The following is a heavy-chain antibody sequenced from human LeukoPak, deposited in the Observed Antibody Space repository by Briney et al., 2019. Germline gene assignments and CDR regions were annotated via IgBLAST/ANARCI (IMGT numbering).Heavy chain of an antibody. CDR3: ASSNWNYYNY. V-gene: IGHV3-7*05. CDR1: GFSFSSYW. CDR2: IKQDGSQK. J-gene: IGHJ4*02. Sequence: GGSLKLSCAASGFSFSSYWMSWVRQAPGKGLEWVANIKQDGSQKYYVDSVKGRFTISRDNAKNSLYLQMDSLRAEDSAVYYCASSNWNYYNYWGQGTLVTVSS. D-gene: IGHD1-20*01.